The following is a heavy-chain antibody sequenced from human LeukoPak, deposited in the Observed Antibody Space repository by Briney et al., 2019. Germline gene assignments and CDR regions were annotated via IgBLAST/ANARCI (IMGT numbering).Heavy chain of an antibody. CDR1: GFTFSSYA. D-gene: IGHD3-22*01. Sequence: GGSLRLSCATSGFTFSSYAMPWVRQAPGKGLEWVAVISYDGSNKYYADSVKGRFTISRDNSKNTLYLQMNSLRAEDTAVYYCARDGGYYDSSGYYDAFDYWGQGTLVTVSS. V-gene: IGHV3-30-3*01. CDR3: ARDGGYYDSSGYYDAFDY. J-gene: IGHJ4*02. CDR2: ISYDGSNK.